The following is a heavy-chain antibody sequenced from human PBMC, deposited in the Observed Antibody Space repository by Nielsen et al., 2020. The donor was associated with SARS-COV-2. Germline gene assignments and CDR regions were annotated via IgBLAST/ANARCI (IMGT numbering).Heavy chain of an antibody. D-gene: IGHD2-15*01. CDR1: GFTFSDYY. CDR2: ISSSSSYT. J-gene: IGHJ6*02. V-gene: IGHV3-11*05. Sequence: GGSLRLSCAASGFTFSDYYMSWIRQAPGKGLEWVSYISSSSSYTNYADSVKGRFTISRDNAKNSLYLQMNSLRAEDTAVYYCARDLACGSCYSSYYYGMDVWGQGTTVTVSS. CDR3: ARDLACGSCYSSYYYGMDV.